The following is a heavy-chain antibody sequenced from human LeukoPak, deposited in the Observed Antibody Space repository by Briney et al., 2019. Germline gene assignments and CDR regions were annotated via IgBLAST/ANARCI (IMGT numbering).Heavy chain of an antibody. CDR1: GFTVNRYA. V-gene: IGHV3-23*05. J-gene: IGHJ4*02. D-gene: IGHD6-25*01. Sequence: GGSLRRSCAASGFTVNRYAMRWVRQAPGEGLEWVAAINNNNNPYYADSVRGRFTISRDTSGNTLYLQMNNLRAGDTAIYYCAKDHPSSGWPAFESWGQGTLVTVSS. CDR3: AKDHPSSGWPAFES. CDR2: INNNNNP.